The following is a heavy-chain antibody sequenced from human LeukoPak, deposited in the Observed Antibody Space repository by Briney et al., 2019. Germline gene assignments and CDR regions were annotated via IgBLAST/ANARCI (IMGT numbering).Heavy chain of an antibody. CDR2: ISYDGSNK. D-gene: IGHD4-17*01. Sequence: PGGSLRLSCAASGFTFSSYEMNWVRQAPGKGLEWVAVISYDGSNKYYADSVKGRFTISRDNSKNTLYLQMNSLRAEDTAVYYCARYYGDYAQMAFDIWGQGTMVTVSS. J-gene: IGHJ3*02. CDR3: ARYYGDYAQMAFDI. V-gene: IGHV3-30*03. CDR1: GFTFSSYE.